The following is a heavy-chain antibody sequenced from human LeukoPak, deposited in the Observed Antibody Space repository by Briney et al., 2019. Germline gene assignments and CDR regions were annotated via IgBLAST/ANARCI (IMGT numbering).Heavy chain of an antibody. CDR3: ARGAPRTGTYFDY. J-gene: IGHJ4*02. Sequence: SETLSLTCTVSGGSISSYYWGWIRQPPGKGLEWIGYIYYSGSTNYNPSLKSRVTISVDTSKNQFSLKLSSVTAADTAVHYCARGAPRTGTYFDYWGQGTLVTVSS. V-gene: IGHV4-59*01. CDR2: IYYSGST. CDR1: GGSISSYY. D-gene: IGHD1-1*01.